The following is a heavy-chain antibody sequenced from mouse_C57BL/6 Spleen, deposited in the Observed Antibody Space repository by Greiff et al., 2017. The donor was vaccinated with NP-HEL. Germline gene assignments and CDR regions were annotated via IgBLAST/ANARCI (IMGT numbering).Heavy chain of an antibody. CDR3: ARHEGKGRLLLRYWFAY. D-gene: IGHD1-1*01. CDR2: FYPGSGSI. CDR1: GYTFTEYT. J-gene: IGHJ3*01. Sequence: QVQLQQSGAELVKPGASVKLSCKASGYTFTEYTIHWVKQRSGQGLEWIGWFYPGSGSIKYNEKFKDKATLTADKASSTVYMELSRLTSEDSAVYFCARHEGKGRLLLRYWFAYWGQGTLVTVSA. V-gene: IGHV1-62-2*01.